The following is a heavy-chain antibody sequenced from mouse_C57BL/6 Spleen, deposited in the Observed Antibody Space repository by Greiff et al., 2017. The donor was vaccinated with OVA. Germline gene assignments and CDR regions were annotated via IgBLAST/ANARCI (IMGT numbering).Heavy chain of an antibody. V-gene: IGHV1-82*01. CDR2: IYPGDGDT. Sequence: QVQLKESGPELVKPGASVKISCKASGYAFSSSWINWVKQRPGKGLEWIGRIYPGDGDTNYNGKFKGKATLTADKSSSTAYMQLSSLTSEDSAVYFSAYGNFDYWGQGTTLTVSS. D-gene: IGHD2-1*01. CDR1: GYAFSSSW. CDR3: AYGNFDY. J-gene: IGHJ2*01.